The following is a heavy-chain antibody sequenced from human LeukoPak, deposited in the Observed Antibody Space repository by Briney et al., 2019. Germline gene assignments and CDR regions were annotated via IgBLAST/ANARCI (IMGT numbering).Heavy chain of an antibody. V-gene: IGHV1-69*13. J-gene: IGHJ4*02. CDR1: GGTFSSYA. Sequence: ASVKVSCKTSGGTFSSYAISWVRQAPGQGLEWMGGIIPIFGTANYAQKFQGRVTITADESTSTAYMELSSLRSEDTAVYYCARAPYDYVWGSYRYLGIDYWGQGTLVTVSS. D-gene: IGHD3-16*02. CDR3: ARAPYDYVWGSYRYLGIDY. CDR2: IIPIFGTA.